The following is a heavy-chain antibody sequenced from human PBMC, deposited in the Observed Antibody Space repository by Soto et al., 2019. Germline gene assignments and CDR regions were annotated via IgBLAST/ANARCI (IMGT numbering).Heavy chain of an antibody. Sequence: GESLKISCKGSGYTFTDYWIGWVRQLPGKGLEWMGIIHPGDSETRYSPSFQGHVIISADKSISSAYLQWSSLEAADTAMYYCARQRITRVRGVSSSGLDVWGQGTTVTVSS. D-gene: IGHD3-10*01. CDR1: GYTFTDYW. CDR2: IHPGDSET. J-gene: IGHJ6*02. CDR3: ARQRITRVRGVSSSGLDV. V-gene: IGHV5-51*01.